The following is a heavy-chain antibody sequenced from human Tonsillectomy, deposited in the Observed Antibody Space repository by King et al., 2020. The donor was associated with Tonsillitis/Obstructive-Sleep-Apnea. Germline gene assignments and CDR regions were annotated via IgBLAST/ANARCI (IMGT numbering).Heavy chain of an antibody. CDR2: ISSNGGTT. V-gene: IGHV3-64D*06. CDR1: GFTFSSYA. Sequence: QLVQSGGGLVQPGGSLRLSCLASGFTFSSYAMHWVRQALGKGLEYVSGISSNGGTTYYADSVKGRFTISRDNSKNTLYLQMSNLRAEDTAVYYCAKGFGYSSGWYIDYWGQGTLVTVSS. D-gene: IGHD6-19*01. CDR3: AKGFGYSSGWYIDY. J-gene: IGHJ4*02.